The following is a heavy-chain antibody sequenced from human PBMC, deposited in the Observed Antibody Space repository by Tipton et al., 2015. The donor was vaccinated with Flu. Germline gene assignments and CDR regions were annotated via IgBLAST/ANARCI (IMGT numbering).Heavy chain of an antibody. Sequence: TLSLTCTASGGSISSYYWSWIRQPPGKGLGWIGYIYYSGSTNYNPSLKSRVTISVDTSKNQFSLKLSSVTAADTAVYYCAREKDSSGSEYFQHWGQGTLVTVSS. D-gene: IGHD6-19*01. CDR2: IYYSGST. CDR3: AREKDSSGSEYFQH. CDR1: GGSISSYY. J-gene: IGHJ1*01. V-gene: IGHV4-59*01.